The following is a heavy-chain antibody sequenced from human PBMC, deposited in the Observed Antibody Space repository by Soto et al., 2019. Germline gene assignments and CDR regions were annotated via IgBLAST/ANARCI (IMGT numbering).Heavy chain of an antibody. D-gene: IGHD5-12*01. Sequence: PSPTLSLTCAISGDSVSSNTASWNWIRQSPSRGLEWLGRTYFRSKWYNDYAVSVKSRIIIDPDTSNNQISLQLNSVTPGDTAVYFCAKGDNLGPKTGYAFDPWGQGIMVTVSS. CDR3: AKGDNLGPKTGYAFDP. CDR1: GDSVSSNTAS. J-gene: IGHJ5*02. CDR2: TYFRSKWYN. V-gene: IGHV6-1*01.